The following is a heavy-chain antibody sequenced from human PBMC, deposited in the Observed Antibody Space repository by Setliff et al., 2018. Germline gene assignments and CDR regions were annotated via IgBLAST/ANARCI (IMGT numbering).Heavy chain of an antibody. D-gene: IGHD3-22*01. J-gene: IGHJ4*02. Sequence: SVKVSCKVSGSSFSSYTISWVRQAPGQGLEWMGRFIPMEGRADYAQNFQGRVTIIADKSTSTVYMELSSLRSEDTAVYYCARDDSSGYHTTYFDYWGQGTLVTVSS. CDR1: GSSFSSYT. V-gene: IGHV1-69*08. CDR2: FIPMEGRA. CDR3: ARDDSSGYHTTYFDY.